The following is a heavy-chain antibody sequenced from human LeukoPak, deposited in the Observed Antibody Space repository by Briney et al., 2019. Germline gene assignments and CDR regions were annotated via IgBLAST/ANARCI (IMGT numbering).Heavy chain of an antibody. CDR2: IFYSVTT. Sequence: PSETLSLTCAVSGGSISSTSYYWGWIRQPPGKGLEWIGSIFYSVTTYYNPSLKSRVTISVDTSKNQFSLKLSSVTAADTAVYYCARHHNYYDSSDYSFDIWGQGTMVTVSS. J-gene: IGHJ3*02. V-gene: IGHV4-39*01. CDR3: ARHHNYYDSSDYSFDI. CDR1: GGSISSTSYY. D-gene: IGHD3-22*01.